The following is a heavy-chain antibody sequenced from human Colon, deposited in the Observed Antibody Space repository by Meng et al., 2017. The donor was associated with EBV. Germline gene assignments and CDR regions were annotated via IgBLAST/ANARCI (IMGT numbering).Heavy chain of an antibody. CDR3: LRGSGGSV. V-gene: IGHV4-4*02. J-gene: IGHJ1*01. Sequence: QVQLRESGPALVKPSETLSLTCAVSGDSITNHNWWAWVRQPPGKGLEWIGEIPHRGSSAYNPSLKGRVSMSIDKSKNQFSLKLTSVTAADTVVYHCLRGSGGSVWGQGTLVTVSS. D-gene: IGHD3-10*01. CDR1: GDSITNHNW. CDR2: IPHRGSS.